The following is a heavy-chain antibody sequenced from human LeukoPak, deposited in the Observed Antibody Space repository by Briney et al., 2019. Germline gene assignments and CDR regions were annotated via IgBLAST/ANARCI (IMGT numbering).Heavy chain of an antibody. Sequence: GGALRLSCAASGFTFNSYSMNWVRQAPGKGLEWGSYISGSSSNIDYADSVKGRFTISRDDAKNSLYLQMNSLRDEDMAVYYCVRDGGNSYGYFDYWGQGTPVTVSS. CDR3: VRDGGNSYGYFDY. CDR2: ISGSSSNI. J-gene: IGHJ4*02. V-gene: IGHV3-48*02. D-gene: IGHD5-18*01. CDR1: GFTFNSYS.